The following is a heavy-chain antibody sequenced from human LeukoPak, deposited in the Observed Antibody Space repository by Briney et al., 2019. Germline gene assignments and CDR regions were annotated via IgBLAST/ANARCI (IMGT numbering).Heavy chain of an antibody. Sequence: SQTLSLTCSASGGSISSDSYSWSWIRQPPGKGLEWIGYIYHSGSTYYNPSLKSRVTIAVDRSRSQFSLTLRSVTAADTAVYYCARGVYDTSGYYADYWGQGTLVTVSS. D-gene: IGHD3-22*01. V-gene: IGHV4-30-2*01. CDR2: IYHSGST. CDR3: ARGVYDTSGYYADY. CDR1: GGSISSDSYS. J-gene: IGHJ4*02.